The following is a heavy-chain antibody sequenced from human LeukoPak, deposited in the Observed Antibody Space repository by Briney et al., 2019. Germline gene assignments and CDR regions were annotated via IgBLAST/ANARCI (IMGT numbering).Heavy chain of an antibody. CDR2: IYYSGST. CDR1: GGSISSSSYY. Sequence: SETLSLTCTVSGGSISSSSYYWGWIRQPPGKGLEWIGSIYYSGSTYYNPSLKSRVTISVDTSKNQFSLKLSSVTAADTAVYYCARDRGYYDYVWGSPDNAFDIWGQGTMVTGSS. V-gene: IGHV4-39*07. CDR3: ARDRGYYDYVWGSPDNAFDI. J-gene: IGHJ3*02. D-gene: IGHD3-16*01.